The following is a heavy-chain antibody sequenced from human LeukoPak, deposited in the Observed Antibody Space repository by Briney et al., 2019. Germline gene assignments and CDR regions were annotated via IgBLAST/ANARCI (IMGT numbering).Heavy chain of an antibody. CDR3: ARLGGSGSYLGFDP. J-gene: IGHJ5*02. D-gene: IGHD3-10*01. CDR1: GDSISSNTYY. CDR2: IYYSGST. Sequence: SETLSLTCTVSGDSISSNTYYWGWIRQPPGKGLEWIANIYYSGSTYYNPSLKSRVTISVDTSKTQFSLKLSSMTAADTAAYYCARLGGSGSYLGFDPWGQGTLVTVSS. V-gene: IGHV4-39*01.